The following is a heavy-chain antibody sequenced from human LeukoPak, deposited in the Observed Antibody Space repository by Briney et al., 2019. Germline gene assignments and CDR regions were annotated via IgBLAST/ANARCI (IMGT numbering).Heavy chain of an antibody. CDR2: LSTSGSYT. Sequence: SLRLSCAASGFIFSAHYMSWIRQAQGKELEWVSYLSTSGSYTNYEDYVKGRCTISRDNAKNSLYLKMHSLRADDTAMYYCAKEGYSGYYAFDIWGQGTMVTVPS. CDR1: GFIFSAHY. V-gene: IGHV3-11*05. J-gene: IGHJ3*02. CDR3: AKEGYSGYYAFDI. D-gene: IGHD5-12*01.